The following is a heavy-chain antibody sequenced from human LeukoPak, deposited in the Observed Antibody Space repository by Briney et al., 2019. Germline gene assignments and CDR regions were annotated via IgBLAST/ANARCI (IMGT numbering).Heavy chain of an antibody. D-gene: IGHD6-6*01. Sequence: SETLSLTCTVSGGSISDYYWSWIRQPPGKGLEWIGYIYYSGSTNYNPSLKSRVTISADTSKNQFSLKLSSVTAADTAVYYCARAFASSSLHSYMDVWGKGTTVTVSS. J-gene: IGHJ6*03. CDR2: IYYSGST. V-gene: IGHV4-59*01. CDR3: ARAFASSSLHSYMDV. CDR1: GGSISDYY.